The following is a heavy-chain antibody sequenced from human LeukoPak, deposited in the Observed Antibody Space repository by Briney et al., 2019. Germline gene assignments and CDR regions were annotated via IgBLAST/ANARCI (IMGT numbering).Heavy chain of an antibody. D-gene: IGHD4-17*01. CDR3: ARDLEGDYVGVLGY. CDR1: GFTFSSYW. J-gene: IGHJ4*02. V-gene: IGHV3-7*01. Sequence: GGSLRLSCAASGFTFSSYWMSWVRQAPGKGLEWVANIRQDGSKIYYVDSVKGRFTISRDNAKNSLYLQMNSLRAEDTAVYYCARDLEGDYVGVLGYWGQGTLVTVSS. CDR2: IRQDGSKI.